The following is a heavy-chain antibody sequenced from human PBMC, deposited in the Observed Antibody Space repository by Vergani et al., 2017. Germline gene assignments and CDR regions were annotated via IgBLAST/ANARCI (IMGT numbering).Heavy chain of an antibody. V-gene: IGHV4-34*01. Sequence: QVQLQQWGAGLLKPSETLSLTCAVYGGSFSGYYWSWIRQPPGKGLEWIGEINHSGSTNYNPSLKSRVTISVDTSKNQFSLKLSSVTAADTAVYYCARDVQLWSHYYYYGMDVWGQGTTVTVSS. CDR2: INHSGST. CDR1: GGSFSGYY. D-gene: IGHD5-18*01. CDR3: ARDVQLWSHYYYYGMDV. J-gene: IGHJ6*02.